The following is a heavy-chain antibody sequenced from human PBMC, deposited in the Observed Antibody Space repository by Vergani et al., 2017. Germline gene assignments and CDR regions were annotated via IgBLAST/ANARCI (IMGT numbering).Heavy chain of an antibody. CDR2: ISAYNANT. D-gene: IGHD5-18*01. CDR3: ARGGGQTALDV. V-gene: IGHV1-18*01. J-gene: IGHJ4*02. CDR1: GYTFTKFG. Sequence: QVQLVQSGAEVKKPGASVKVSCKASGYTFTKFGITWVRQAPGQGLQWMGWISAYNANTNFAQKLQGRVFMTTDTSTRTAYMELRSLRSDDTDVYYCARGGGQTALDVGGQRTLVTVSS.